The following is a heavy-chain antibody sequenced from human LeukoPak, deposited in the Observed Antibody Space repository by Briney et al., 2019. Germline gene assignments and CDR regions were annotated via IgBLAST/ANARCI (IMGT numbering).Heavy chain of an antibody. CDR2: INPNSGGT. D-gene: IGHD1-26*01. Sequence: ASVKVSCKASGYTFTGYYMHWARQAPGQGLEWMGWINPNSGGTNYAQKFQGRVTMTRDTSISTAYMELSRLRSDDTAVYYCARIRPVGATTGWFDPWGQGTLVTVSS. J-gene: IGHJ5*02. CDR1: GYTFTGYY. V-gene: IGHV1-2*02. CDR3: ARIRPVGATTGWFDP.